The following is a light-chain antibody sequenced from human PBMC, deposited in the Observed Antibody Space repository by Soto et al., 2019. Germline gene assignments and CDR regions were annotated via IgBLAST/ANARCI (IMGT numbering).Light chain of an antibody. CDR2: GAS. Sequence: EIVMTQSPATLSVSPGPRAPLSCRASQSVSSNLAWYQQKPGQAPRLLIYGASTRATGIPARFSGSGSGTDFTLTISSLEPEDFAVYYCQQRSNWPPITFGQGTRLEI. CDR1: QSVSSN. V-gene: IGKV3-15*01. CDR3: QQRSNWPPIT. J-gene: IGKJ5*01.